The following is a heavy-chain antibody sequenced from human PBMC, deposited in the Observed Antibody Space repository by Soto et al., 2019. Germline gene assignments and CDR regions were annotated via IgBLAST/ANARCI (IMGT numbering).Heavy chain of an antibody. Sequence: QAPCQGLELMGGIIPIFGTANYAQKFQGRVTITADESTSTAYMELSSLRSEDTAVYYCAREYCSSTSCYVSGMDVWGQGTTVTVSS. D-gene: IGHD2-2*01. CDR3: AREYCSSTSCYVSGMDV. V-gene: IGHV1-69*01. CDR2: IIPIFGTA. J-gene: IGHJ6*02.